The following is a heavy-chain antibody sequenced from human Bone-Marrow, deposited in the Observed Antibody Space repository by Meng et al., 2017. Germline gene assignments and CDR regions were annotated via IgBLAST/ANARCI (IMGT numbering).Heavy chain of an antibody. J-gene: IGHJ4*02. D-gene: IGHD2/OR15-2a*01. CDR2: IKSDGSEK. CDR3: VRELRTVNSY. V-gene: IGHV3-7*01. Sequence: GESLKISCAASGFTFSSYWMTWVRQAPGKGLEWVASIKSDGSEKYYVDSVKGRFTISRDNAKNSMYLQMSSLRAEDTAVYYCVRELRTVNSYWGQETLVTVSS. CDR1: GFTFSSYW.